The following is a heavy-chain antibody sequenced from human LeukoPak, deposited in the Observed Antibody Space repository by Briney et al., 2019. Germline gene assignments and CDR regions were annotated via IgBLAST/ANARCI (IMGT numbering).Heavy chain of an antibody. D-gene: IGHD3-22*01. J-gene: IGHJ4*02. CDR3: ASYYDSSGYSRAADY. CDR2: IYSGGST. Sequence: GGSLRLSCAASGFTVSSNYVSWVRQAPGKGLEWVSVIYSGGSTYYADSVKGRFTISRDNSKNTLYLQMNSLRAEDTAVYYCASYYDSSGYSRAADYWGQGTLVTVSS. CDR1: GFTVSSNY. V-gene: IGHV3-66*01.